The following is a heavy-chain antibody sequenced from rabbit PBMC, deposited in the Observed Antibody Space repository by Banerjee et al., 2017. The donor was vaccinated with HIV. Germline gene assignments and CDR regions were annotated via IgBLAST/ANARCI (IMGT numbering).Heavy chain of an antibody. CDR1: GFSFSSSYY. CDR3: ARGADYGYYGLNL. D-gene: IGHD1-1*01. J-gene: IGHJ4*01. V-gene: IGHV1S40*01. Sequence: QSLEESGGDLVKPGASLTLTCTASGFSFSSSYYMCWVRQAPGKGLEWIACIYAGSSGTTHYASWAKGRFTISKTSSTTVTLQMTSLTAADTATYFCARGADYGYYGLNLWGPGTLVTVS. CDR2: IYAGSSGTT.